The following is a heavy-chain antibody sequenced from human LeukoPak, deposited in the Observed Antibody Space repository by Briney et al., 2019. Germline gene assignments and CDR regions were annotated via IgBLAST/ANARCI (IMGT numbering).Heavy chain of an antibody. D-gene: IGHD6-19*01. Sequence: GGSLRLSCAASGFTFSSYGMHWVRQAPGKGLEWVSVIYSGGSTYYADSMQGRFTISRDNSKNMLYLQMNSLRAEDTAVYYCARGAPSPGYSSGWYPDAFDIWGQGTMVTVSS. CDR1: GFTFSSYG. J-gene: IGHJ3*02. V-gene: IGHV3-53*01. CDR2: IYSGGST. CDR3: ARGAPSPGYSSGWYPDAFDI.